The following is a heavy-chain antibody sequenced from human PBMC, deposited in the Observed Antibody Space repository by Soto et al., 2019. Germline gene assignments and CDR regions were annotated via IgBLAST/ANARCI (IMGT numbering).Heavy chain of an antibody. CDR1: GFSLTTGRMA. D-gene: IGHD2-8*01. CDR2: IFSDAER. CDR3: VRVNADYYSSYYSMDV. J-gene: IGHJ6*03. Sequence: QVTLRESGPVLVKPTEPLTLTCNVSGFSLTTGRMAVSWIRQPPGKALEWLAHIFSDAERSYSSSLQGRLTPAKFGSGSQVVLTMTNMDPVDTGTYFCVRVNADYYSSYYSMDVWVKGTTVT. V-gene: IGHV2-26*01.